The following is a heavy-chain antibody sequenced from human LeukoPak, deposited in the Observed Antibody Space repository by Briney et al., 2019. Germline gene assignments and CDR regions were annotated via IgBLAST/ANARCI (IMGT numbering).Heavy chain of an antibody. CDR3: ARGLTYGDFDY. J-gene: IGHJ4*02. CDR2: IYSGGST. CDR1: GFTVSSNY. Sequence: GGSLRLSCAASGFTVSSNYTSWVRQAPGKGLEWVSVIYSGGSTYYADSVKGRFTISRDNSKNTLYLQMNSLRAEDTAVYYCARGLTYGDFDYWGQGTLVTVSS. V-gene: IGHV3-53*01. D-gene: IGHD4-17*01.